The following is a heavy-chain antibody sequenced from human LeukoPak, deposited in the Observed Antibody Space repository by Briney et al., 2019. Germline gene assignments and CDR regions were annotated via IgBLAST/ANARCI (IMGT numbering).Heavy chain of an antibody. J-gene: IGHJ4*02. V-gene: IGHV4-59*08. CDR2: VYYSGAT. CDR1: GGSISTYY. CDR3: ARRVAVTGIYCFDH. Sequence: SETLSLTCTVSGGSISTYYWSWIRQPPGKGLEWIGYVYYSGATNYNPSLKSRVTISLETSKNQFSLRLTSVTAADTAVYYCARRVAVTGIYCFDHWGQGTPVTVSS. D-gene: IGHD6-19*01.